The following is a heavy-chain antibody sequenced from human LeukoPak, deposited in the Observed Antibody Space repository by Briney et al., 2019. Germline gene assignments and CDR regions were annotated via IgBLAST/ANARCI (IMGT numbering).Heavy chain of an antibody. J-gene: IGHJ3*01. D-gene: IGHD2-2*02. CDR3: ARSPVPATIVARAFDV. CDR1: GYSFTNYW. CDR2: IYPGDSDT. Sequence: GESLKISCKASGYSFTNYWIGWVRQVPGQGLEWMGIIYPGDSDTRYSPSFQGQVTISADKSITTASLQWSSLKASDSAIYYCARSPVPATIVARAFDVWSPGTMVTVSS. V-gene: IGHV5-51*01.